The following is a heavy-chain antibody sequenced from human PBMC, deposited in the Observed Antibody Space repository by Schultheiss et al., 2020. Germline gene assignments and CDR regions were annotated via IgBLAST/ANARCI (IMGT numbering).Heavy chain of an antibody. Sequence: GGSLRLSCAASGFTFSSYSMNWVRQAPGKGLEWVANINQDGSERSYVDSVKGRFTISRDNAKNSLYLQMNSLRAEDTAVYYCTRGWIQLWPLDFWGQGTLVTVSS. CDR2: INQDGSER. CDR3: TRGWIQLWPLDF. V-gene: IGHV3-7*01. CDR1: GFTFSSYS. J-gene: IGHJ4*02. D-gene: IGHD5-18*01.